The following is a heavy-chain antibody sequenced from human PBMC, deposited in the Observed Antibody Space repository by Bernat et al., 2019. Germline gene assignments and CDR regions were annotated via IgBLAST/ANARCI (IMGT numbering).Heavy chain of an antibody. V-gene: IGHV3-21*01. CDR3: AKGGGTTVTSTDAFDI. J-gene: IGHJ3*02. CDR2: ISISSNYI. D-gene: IGHD4-17*01. CDR1: GFTLSSYS. Sequence: EVQLVESGGGLVKPGGSLRLSCAASGFTLSSYSMNWVRQAPGKGLEWVSSISISSNYIYYADSVKGRFTISRDNAKNSLYLQMNSLRAEDTAVYYCAKGGGTTVTSTDAFDIWGQGTMVTVSS.